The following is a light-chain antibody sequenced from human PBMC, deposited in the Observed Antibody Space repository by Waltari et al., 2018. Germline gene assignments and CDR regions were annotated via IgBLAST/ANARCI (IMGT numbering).Light chain of an antibody. Sequence: QSVLTQPPSASGTPGQRVTISCSGSRSNIGNNSVNWYQQLPRTAPKLLMYNTHQRPSWVPDRFSGSRSGTSASRAISGLQSEDEGDYYCSSWDDSLNGPAFGGGTKVTVL. CDR1: RSNIGNNS. V-gene: IGLV1-44*01. CDR2: NTH. CDR3: SSWDDSLNGPA. J-gene: IGLJ3*02.